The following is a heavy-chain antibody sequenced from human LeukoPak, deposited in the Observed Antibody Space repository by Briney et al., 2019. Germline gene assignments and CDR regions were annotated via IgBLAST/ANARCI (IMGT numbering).Heavy chain of an antibody. J-gene: IGHJ5*02. CDR3: ARHYNPNKYNWFDP. Sequence: SETLSLTCTVSGGSISSSSYYWSWIRQPPGKGLEWIGYIYYSGSTYYNPSLKSRVTISVDTSKNQFSLKLSSVTAADTAVYYCARHYNPNKYNWFDPWGQGTLVTVSS. CDR2: IYYSGST. CDR1: GGSISSSSYY. D-gene: IGHD1-1*01. V-gene: IGHV4-39*01.